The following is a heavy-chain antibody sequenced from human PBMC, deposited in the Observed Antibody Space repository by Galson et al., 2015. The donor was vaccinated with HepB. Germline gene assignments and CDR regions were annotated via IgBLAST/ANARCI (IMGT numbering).Heavy chain of an antibody. V-gene: IGHV4-34*01. CDR2: INHSGTT. CDR1: GEPFSDSY. D-gene: IGHD2-2*01. Sequence: ETLSLTCAVYGEPFSDSYCSWIRQSPGKGLEWIGEINHSGTTNYNPSFGSRVTISVDASKSQFSLKINSVTGADTAVYYCARRYCPRSSCRGDYYYYMDVWGTGTSVTVPS. J-gene: IGHJ6*03. CDR3: ARRYCPRSSCRGDYYYYMDV.